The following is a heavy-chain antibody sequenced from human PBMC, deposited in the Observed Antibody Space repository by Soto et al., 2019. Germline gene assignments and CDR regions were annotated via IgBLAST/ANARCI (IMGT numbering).Heavy chain of an antibody. V-gene: IGHV3-66*01. J-gene: IGHJ4*02. Sequence: PGGSLRLSCAASGFTVSSNYMSWVRQAPGKGLEWVSVIYSGGSTYYADSVKGRFTISRDNSKNTLYLQMNSLRAEDTAVYYCARKSPDSSDFEYWGQGTLVTVSS. CDR1: GFTVSSNY. D-gene: IGHD3-22*01. CDR3: ARKSPDSSDFEY. CDR2: IYSGGST.